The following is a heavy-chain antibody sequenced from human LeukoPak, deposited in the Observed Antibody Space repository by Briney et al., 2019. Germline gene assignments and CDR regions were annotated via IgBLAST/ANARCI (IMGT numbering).Heavy chain of an antibody. J-gene: IGHJ3*02. D-gene: IGHD2-21*01. CDR3: ATGPYSAFEM. CDR1: GFTFTDFW. CDR2: VKGDEIST. V-gene: IGHV3-74*01. Sequence: GGSLRLSCAASGFTFTDFWMHWVRQAPGGGLVWVSRVKGDEISTLYADSVKGRFTISRVNAKNTLYLQMNSLRADDTALYYCATGPYSAFEMWGQGTMVTVSS.